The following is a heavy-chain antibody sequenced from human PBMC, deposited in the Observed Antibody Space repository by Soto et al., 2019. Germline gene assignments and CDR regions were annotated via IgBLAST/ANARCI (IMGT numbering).Heavy chain of an antibody. CDR2: IEYSGEI. CDR3: AISQGASRNWFGP. CDR1: GDSVTNRDYY. V-gene: IGHV4-39*01. J-gene: IGHJ5*02. D-gene: IGHD3-3*02. Sequence: QPQLQESGPGLVKPSETLSLTCTVSGDSVTNRDYYWGWIRQPPGKGLEGLGSIEYSGEIHYNTPLTSRVSMPIHTSKNQFSLRLRSVPAPDTAFYYGAISQGASRNWFGPWGQGILVTASS.